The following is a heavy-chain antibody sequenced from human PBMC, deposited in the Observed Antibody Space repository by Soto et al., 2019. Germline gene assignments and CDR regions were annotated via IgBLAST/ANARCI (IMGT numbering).Heavy chain of an antibody. J-gene: IGHJ5*02. CDR3: ARGLDSSRVDPWFDP. D-gene: IGHD6-6*01. Sequence: PSETLSLTCAVYGGSFSGYYWSWIRQPPGKGLEWIGEINHSGSTNYNPSLKSRVTISVDTSKNQFSLKLSSVTAADTAVYYCARGLDSSRVDPWFDPWGQGTLVTVSS. V-gene: IGHV4-34*01. CDR2: INHSGST. CDR1: GGSFSGYY.